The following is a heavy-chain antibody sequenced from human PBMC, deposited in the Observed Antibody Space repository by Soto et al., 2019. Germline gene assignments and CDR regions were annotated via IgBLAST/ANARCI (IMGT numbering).Heavy chain of an antibody. CDR3: AAGVTYDGNFDI. D-gene: IGHD5-12*01. J-gene: IGHJ3*02. V-gene: IGHV1-58*02. CDR2: IVVGSGNT. CDR1: GFTFTSSA. Sequence: QMQLVQSGPEVKKPGTSVKVSCKASGFTFTSSAMQSVRQARGQRLEWIGWIVVGSGNTNYAQKFQERVSITRDMSTRTAYMELSSLRSEDTAVYYCAAGVTYDGNFDIWGQGTMVTVSS.